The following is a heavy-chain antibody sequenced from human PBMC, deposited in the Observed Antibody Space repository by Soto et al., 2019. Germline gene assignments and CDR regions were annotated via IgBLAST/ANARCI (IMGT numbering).Heavy chain of an antibody. D-gene: IGHD2-8*01. Sequence: QVQLVQSGAEVKKPGSSVRVSCKASGDTFTGHAITWVRQAPAQGLEWLGVITPLLGTANYAPNFQGRVTITADDSATTTFLDLTSLKFDDTAVYYRARLRLEPEGANIPLMFGLDVWGQGTTVTVSS. CDR3: ARLRLEPEGANIPLMFGLDV. CDR2: ITPLLGTA. V-gene: IGHV1-69*01. J-gene: IGHJ6*02. CDR1: GDTFTGHA.